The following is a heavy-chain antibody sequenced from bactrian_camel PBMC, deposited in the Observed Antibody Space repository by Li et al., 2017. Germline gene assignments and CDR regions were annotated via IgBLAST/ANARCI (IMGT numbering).Heavy chain of an antibody. CDR2: IDGAGTT. CDR3: TTGEKSSWLEYKY. J-gene: IGHJ4*01. V-gene: IGHV3S53*01. D-gene: IGHD6*01. CDR1: DNTVRRRC. Sequence: VQLVESGGGSVQTGGSLRLSCAASDNTVRRRCWGWFRQAPGKEREGVAVIDGAGTTAYTQSVKGRFTISRDNAKSTVYLQMNSLKSEDTALYYCTTGEKSSWLEYKYWGQGTQVTVS.